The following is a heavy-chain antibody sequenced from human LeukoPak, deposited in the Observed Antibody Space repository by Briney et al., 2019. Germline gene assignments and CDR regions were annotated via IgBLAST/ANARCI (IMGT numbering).Heavy chain of an antibody. Sequence: ASVKVSCKTSGYTFTSYYIHWVRQAPGQGLEWMGIINPSGGSTSYAQKFQGRVTMTRDTSTSTVYMYLSSLRSEDTAVYYCAGDSLYGVVDYWSQGTLVTVSS. CDR1: GYTFTSYY. V-gene: IGHV1-46*01. J-gene: IGHJ4*02. CDR2: INPSGGST. CDR3: AGDSLYGVVDY. D-gene: IGHD4-17*01.